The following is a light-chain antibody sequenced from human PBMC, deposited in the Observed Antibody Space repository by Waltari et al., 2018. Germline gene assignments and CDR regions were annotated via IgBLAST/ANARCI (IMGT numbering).Light chain of an antibody. CDR2: EVS. CDR3: SSYTSSSTQV. CDR1: SSTVGGYNY. J-gene: IGLJ1*01. V-gene: IGLV2-14*01. Sequence: QSARTHPASLSGSPRQSLPISCTGTSSTVGGYNYAAWYQQHPGKAPKLMIYEVSNRPSGVSNRFSGSKSGNTASLTISGLQAEDEADYYCSSYTSSSTQVFGTGTKVTVL.